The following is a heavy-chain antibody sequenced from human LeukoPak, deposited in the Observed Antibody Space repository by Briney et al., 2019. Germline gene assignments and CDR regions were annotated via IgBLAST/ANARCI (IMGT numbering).Heavy chain of an antibody. CDR2: IYHSGST. V-gene: IGHV4-38-2*02. D-gene: IGHD2-15*01. J-gene: IGHJ6*03. CDR3: ARGYCSGGSCYSYYYYNYMDV. Sequence: SGTLSLTCTVSGYSISSGYYWGWIRPPPGKGLEWIGSIYHSGSTYYNPSLKSRVTISVDTSKNQFSLKLSSVTAADTAVYYCARGYCSGGSCYSYYYYNYMDVWGKGTTVTVSS. CDR1: GYSISSGYY.